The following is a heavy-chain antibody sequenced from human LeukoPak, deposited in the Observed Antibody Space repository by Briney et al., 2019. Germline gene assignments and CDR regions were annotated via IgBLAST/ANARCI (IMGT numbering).Heavy chain of an antibody. D-gene: IGHD2-2*01. CDR1: GYTFSSYG. J-gene: IGHJ4*02. Sequence: HSGGSLRLSCAASGYTFSSYGMHWVRQAPGKGLEWVAVISYDGSNKYYADSVKGRFAISRDNSKNTLYLQMNSLRAEDTAVYYCAKGLLRYCSSTSCSAIDYWGQGTLVTVSS. V-gene: IGHV3-30*18. CDR2: ISYDGSNK. CDR3: AKGLLRYCSSTSCSAIDY.